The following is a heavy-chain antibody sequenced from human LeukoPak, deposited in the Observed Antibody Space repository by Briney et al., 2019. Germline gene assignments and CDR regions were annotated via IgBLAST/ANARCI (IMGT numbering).Heavy chain of an antibody. V-gene: IGHV4-59*01. Sequence: PSETLSLTCTVSGGSITSYYWSWIRQPPGKGLEWIGYIYYSGSTNYNPSLKSRVTISVDTSKNQFSLKLSSVTAADTAVYYCARDTVGAADSWGQGTLVTVSS. CDR3: ARDTVGAADS. CDR2: IYYSGST. CDR1: GGSITSYY. D-gene: IGHD1-26*01. J-gene: IGHJ4*02.